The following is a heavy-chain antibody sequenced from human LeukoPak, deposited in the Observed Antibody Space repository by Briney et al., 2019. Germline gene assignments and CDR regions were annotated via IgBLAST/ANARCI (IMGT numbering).Heavy chain of an antibody. V-gene: IGHV3-74*01. J-gene: IGHJ5*02. CDR2: IRSDGSDA. CDR1: GFTFSDTW. CDR3: ARAMPHDNWFDP. D-gene: IGHD2-2*01. Sequence: GGSLRLSCAASGFTFSDTWMHWVRQVPGKGLVWVSRIRSDGSDARYAESVKGRFTISRDNAKNTLYLQMNSLRVDDTAVYYCARAMPHDNWFDPWGQGSLVTVSS.